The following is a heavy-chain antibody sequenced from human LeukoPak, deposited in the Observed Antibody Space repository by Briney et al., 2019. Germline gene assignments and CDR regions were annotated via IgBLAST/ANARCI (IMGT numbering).Heavy chain of an antibody. J-gene: IGHJ6*02. CDR3: ARDRYYDILTGYYPPDYYYGMDV. CDR2: MNPNSGNT. CDR1: GYTFTSYD. D-gene: IGHD3-9*01. V-gene: IGHV1-8*01. Sequence: ASVKVSCKASGYTFTSYDINWVRQATGQGLEWMGWMNPNSGNTGYAQKFQGRVTITRNTSISTAYMELSSLRSEDTAVYYCARDRYYDILTGYYPPDYYYGMDVWGQGTTVTVSS.